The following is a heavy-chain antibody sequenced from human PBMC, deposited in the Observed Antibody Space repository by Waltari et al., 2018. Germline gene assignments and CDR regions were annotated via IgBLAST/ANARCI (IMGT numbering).Heavy chain of an antibody. CDR2: IYTSGST. CDR1: GGSISSYY. J-gene: IGHJ6*03. CDR3: AGDEWLRPSYYYYYMDV. D-gene: IGHD5-12*01. Sequence: QVQLQESGPGLVKPSETLSLTCTVSGGSISSYYWSWIRQPAGKGLEWIGRIYTSGSTNYNPSLKSRVTMSVDTSKNQFSLKLSSVTAADTAVYYCAGDEWLRPSYYYYYMDVWGKGTTVTVSS. V-gene: IGHV4-4*07.